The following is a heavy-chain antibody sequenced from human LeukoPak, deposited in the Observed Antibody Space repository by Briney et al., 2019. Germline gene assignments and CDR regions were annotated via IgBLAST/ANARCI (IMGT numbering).Heavy chain of an antibody. CDR1: GFTFSSYA. CDR3: AKSVGAVDY. J-gene: IGHJ4*02. V-gene: IGHV3-23*01. CDR2: ISGSGGST. D-gene: IGHD1-26*01. Sequence: PGGSLRLSXAASGFTFSSYAMSWVRQAPGKGLESVSAISGSGGSTYYADSVMGRFTISRDNPKNTLYLQMNSLRAEDTAVYYCAKSVGAVDYWGQGTLVTVSS.